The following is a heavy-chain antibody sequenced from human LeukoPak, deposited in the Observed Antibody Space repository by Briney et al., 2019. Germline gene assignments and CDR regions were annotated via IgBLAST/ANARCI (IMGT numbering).Heavy chain of an antibody. CDR1: GFTFSSYW. D-gene: IGHD3-10*01. CDR3: AKAGVGNLGNPYYYYYMDV. CDR2: IKQDGSEK. Sequence: PGGSLRLSCAASGFTFSSYWMSWVRQAPGKGLEWVANIKQDGSEKYYVDSVKGRFTISRDNAKNSLYLQMNSLRAEDTAVYYCAKAGVGNLGNPYYYYYMDVWGKGTTVTVSS. J-gene: IGHJ6*03. V-gene: IGHV3-7*01.